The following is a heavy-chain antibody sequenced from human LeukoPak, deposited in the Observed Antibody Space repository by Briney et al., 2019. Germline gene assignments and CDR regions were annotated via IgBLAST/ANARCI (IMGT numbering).Heavy chain of an antibody. D-gene: IGHD6-13*01. J-gene: IGHJ3*02. CDR1: GFTFSSYD. V-gene: IGHV3-13*01. CDR2: IGTAGDT. Sequence: PGGSLRLSCAVSGFTFSSYDMHWVRQATGKGLEWVSAIGTAGDTYYPGSLKGRFTIAREIAKNSLYLQMNCLRAGDTAVYYCARVHSSSWYSHNAFDIWGQGTMVTVSS. CDR3: ARVHSSSWYSHNAFDI.